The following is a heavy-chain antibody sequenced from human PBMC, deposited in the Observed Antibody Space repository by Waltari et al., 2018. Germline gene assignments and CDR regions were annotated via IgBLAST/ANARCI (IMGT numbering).Heavy chain of an antibody. V-gene: IGHV4-39*01. Sequence: QLQLQESGPGLVKPSETLSLTCPVSGDSLSRSPYYWGWIRQPPGKGLEWIGSIFESGSTYYNPSFYSRVTISVDTSKNQFSLQLSSVTAADTAVYYCARHGRVVDVVVVVAATTIDYWGQGTMVTVSS. J-gene: IGHJ3*01. D-gene: IGHD2-15*01. CDR3: ARHGRVVDVVVVVAATTIDY. CDR1: GDSLSRSPYY. CDR2: IFESGST.